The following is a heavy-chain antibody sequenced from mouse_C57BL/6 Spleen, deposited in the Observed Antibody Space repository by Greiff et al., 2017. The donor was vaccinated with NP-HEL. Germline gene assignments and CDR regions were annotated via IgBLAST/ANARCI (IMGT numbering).Heavy chain of an antibody. V-gene: IGHV1-69*01. D-gene: IGHD2-5*01. CDR1: GYTFTSYW. J-gene: IGHJ2*01. Sequence: QVQLQQPGAELVMPGASVKLSCKASGYTFTSYWMHWVKQRPGQGLEWIGEIDPSDSYTNYNQKFKGKSTLTVDKSSSTAYMQLSSLTSEDSAVYYCARGYSNYEYYFDYWGQGTTLTVSS. CDR3: ARGYSNYEYYFDY. CDR2: IDPSDSYT.